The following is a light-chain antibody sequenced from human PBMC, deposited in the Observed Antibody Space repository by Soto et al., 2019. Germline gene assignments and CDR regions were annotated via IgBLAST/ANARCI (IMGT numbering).Light chain of an antibody. CDR1: QSVASRN. J-gene: IGKJ1*01. CDR3: QHFGNSLWT. Sequence: EIVLTQSPGTLSLSPGERATLSCRASQSVASRNLAWYQQKSGQAPRLLIYGASSRAIHTPDRFSGSGSGTDVTLIISGLEPEDFAVYYCQHFGNSLWTFGQGTKVEI. V-gene: IGKV3-20*01. CDR2: GAS.